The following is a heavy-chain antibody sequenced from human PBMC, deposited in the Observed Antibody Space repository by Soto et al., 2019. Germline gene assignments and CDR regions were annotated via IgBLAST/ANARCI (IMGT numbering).Heavy chain of an antibody. D-gene: IGHD2-2*01. CDR2: IDPSDSYT. CDR3: ASPQGGTYCSDNSCHVPDWNFDL. Sequence: GESLKISCKASGYDFARHWIGWVRQLPGKGLEWLGRIDPSDSYTNYSPTFQGHVTISVDKSISTAYLQWSSLKASDTAIYYCASPQGGTYCSDNSCHVPDWNFDLWGRGTLVTVSS. J-gene: IGHJ2*01. V-gene: IGHV5-10-1*01. CDR1: GYDFARHW.